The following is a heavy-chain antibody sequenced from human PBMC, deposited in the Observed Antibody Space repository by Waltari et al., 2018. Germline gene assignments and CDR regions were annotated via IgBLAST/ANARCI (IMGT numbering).Heavy chain of an antibody. CDR2: INHSGST. CDR3: ARVFNFWSGTTTNWFDP. V-gene: IGHV4-34*01. CDR1: GGSFSGYY. J-gene: IGHJ5*02. D-gene: IGHD3-3*01. Sequence: QVQLQQWGAGLLKPSETLSLTCAVYGGSFSGYYWRWIRQPPGKGLEWIGEINHSGSTNYNPSLKSRVTISVDTSKNQFSLKLSSVTAADTAVYYCARVFNFWSGTTTNWFDPWGQGTLVTVSS.